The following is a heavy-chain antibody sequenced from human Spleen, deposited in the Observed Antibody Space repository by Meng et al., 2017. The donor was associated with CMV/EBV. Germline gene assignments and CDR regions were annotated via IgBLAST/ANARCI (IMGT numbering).Heavy chain of an antibody. CDR2: IYSGGST. D-gene: IGHD6-6*01. J-gene: IGHJ4*02. Sequence: GGSLRLSCAASGFTVSSNYMSWVRQAPGKGLEWVSVIYSGGSTYYADSVKGRFTISRDNSKNTLYLQMNSLRAEDTAVYYCVRAYSSSSLPFSVDYWGQGTLVTVSS. CDR3: VRAYSSSSLPFSVDY. V-gene: IGHV3-53*01. CDR1: GFTVSSNY.